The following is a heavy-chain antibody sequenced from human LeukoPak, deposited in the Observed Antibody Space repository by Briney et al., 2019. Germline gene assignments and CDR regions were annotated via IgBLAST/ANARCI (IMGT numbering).Heavy chain of an antibody. V-gene: IGHV1-2*02. CDR3: AREPPYSSSPYYFDY. Sequence: EASVTVSFKASGYTFTVYYMHWVRQAPGQGLEWMGWINPNSGGTNYSQKFQGRVTMTRDTSISTAYMELSRLRSDDTAVYYCAREPPYSSSPYYFDYWGQGTLVTVSS. CDR2: INPNSGGT. CDR1: GYTFTVYY. D-gene: IGHD6-6*01. J-gene: IGHJ4*02.